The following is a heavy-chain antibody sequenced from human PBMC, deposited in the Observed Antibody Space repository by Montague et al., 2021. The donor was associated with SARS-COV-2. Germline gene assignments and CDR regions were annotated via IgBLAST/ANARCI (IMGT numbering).Heavy chain of an antibody. J-gene: IGHJ4*02. Sequence: SETLSLTCEVSGGSMSGYYWTWILQSPGEGLEWIGYVHYTGSTKYNPSLKTRVSLSLDTPKNHFSLHLSSVTAADTAIYFCARAQNTCFMASCVNYLDVWGLGALVTVSS. V-gene: IGHV4-59*01. CDR1: GGSMSGYY. D-gene: IGHD2-2*01. CDR2: VHYTGST. CDR3: ARAQNTCFMASCVNYLDV.